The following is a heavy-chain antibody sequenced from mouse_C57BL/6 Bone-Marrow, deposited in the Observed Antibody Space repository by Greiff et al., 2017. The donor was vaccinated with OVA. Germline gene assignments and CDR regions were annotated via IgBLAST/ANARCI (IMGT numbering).Heavy chain of an antibody. Sequence: QVQLQQPGAELVMPGASVKLSCKASGYTFTSYWMHWVKQRPGQGLEWIGEIDPSDSYTNYNQKFKGKSTLTVDKSSSTAYMQLSSLTSEDSAVYYCARYYGSSYLYFDVWGTGTTVTVSS. D-gene: IGHD1-1*01. CDR2: IDPSDSYT. J-gene: IGHJ1*03. V-gene: IGHV1-69*01. CDR1: GYTFTSYW. CDR3: ARYYGSSYLYFDV.